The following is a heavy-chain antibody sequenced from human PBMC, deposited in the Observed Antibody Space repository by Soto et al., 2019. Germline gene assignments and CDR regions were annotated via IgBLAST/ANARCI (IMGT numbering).Heavy chain of an antibody. J-gene: IGHJ5*02. Sequence: QAQLMQSRPEVKTPGASVKLSCKASGYTFSSYVITWVRQAPGQGLEWMGWISPFNYNTNYAQKFQGRVTMTTDTSTNTAYMELRSLRSDDTAVYYCARGGRRLGWFDPWGQGTLVTVSS. D-gene: IGHD6-25*01. CDR3: ARGGRRLGWFDP. CDR2: ISPFNYNT. CDR1: GYTFSSYV. V-gene: IGHV1-18*01.